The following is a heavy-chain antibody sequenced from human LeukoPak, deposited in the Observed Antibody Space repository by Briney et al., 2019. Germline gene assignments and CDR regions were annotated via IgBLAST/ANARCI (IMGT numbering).Heavy chain of an antibody. CDR2: INPSGGST. CDR1: GYTFTSYY. CDR3: ARALRGEGVVVAASTAYFDY. V-gene: IGHV1-46*01. J-gene: IGHJ4*02. D-gene: IGHD2-15*01. Sequence: GASVKVSCKASGYTFTSYYMHWVRQAPGQGLEWMGIINPSGGSTSYAQKFQGRVTMTRDTSTSTVYMELSSLRSEDTAVYYCARALRGEGVVVAASTAYFDYWGQGTLVTVSS.